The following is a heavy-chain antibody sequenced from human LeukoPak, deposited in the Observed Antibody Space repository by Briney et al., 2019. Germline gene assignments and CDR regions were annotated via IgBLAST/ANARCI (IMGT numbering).Heavy chain of an antibody. CDR3: AYYSKGWFDP. Sequence: SETLSLTCGSISSSNWCSWVRQPPGKGLEWIGEIYHSGSTNYNPSLKSRVTISVDKSKNHFSLKLSSVTAADTAVYYCAYYSKGWFDPWGQGTLVTVSS. CDR2: IYHSGST. CDR1: GSISSSNW. J-gene: IGHJ5*02. V-gene: IGHV4-4*02. D-gene: IGHD4-11*01.